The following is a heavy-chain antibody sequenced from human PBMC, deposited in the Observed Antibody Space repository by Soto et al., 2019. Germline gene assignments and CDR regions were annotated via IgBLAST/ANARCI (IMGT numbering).Heavy chain of an antibody. CDR2: INPNSGGT. J-gene: IGHJ4*02. D-gene: IGHD1-1*01. Sequence: QVQLVQSGAEVRKPGASVKVSCKASGYTFSDYYIHWVRPAPGQGLEWMGWINPNSGGTKYAPKFQGGVNMTRDTSITTAYMELSRLRSGDTAVYYCAREPATAKPEGVDFWGQGTLVTVSS. CDR1: GYTFSDYY. V-gene: IGHV1-2*02. CDR3: AREPATAKPEGVDF.